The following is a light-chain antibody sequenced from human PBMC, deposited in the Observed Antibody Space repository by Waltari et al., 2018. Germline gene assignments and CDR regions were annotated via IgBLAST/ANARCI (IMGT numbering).Light chain of an antibody. Sequence: DVVMTQSPDSLAVSLGARATINCKSSHSVLYSYNNKNYLAWYQQRPRQPPKLLISCASTRESGVPDRFTGSGSGTDFTLTISSLQAEDVAVYYCQQYYDTPLTFGGGTKVEIK. CDR1: HSVLYSYNNKNY. CDR2: CAS. J-gene: IGKJ4*01. V-gene: IGKV4-1*01. CDR3: QQYYDTPLT.